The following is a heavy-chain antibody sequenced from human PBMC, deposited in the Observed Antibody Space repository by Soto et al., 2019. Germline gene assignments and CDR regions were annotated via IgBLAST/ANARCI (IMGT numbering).Heavy chain of an antibody. D-gene: IGHD2-2*01. CDR1: GFTFSSYA. J-gene: IGHJ4*02. CDR3: AKTYAVDD. Sequence: PGESLKISCAASGFTFSSYAMSWVRQAPGKGLEWVSGISFSGSTTYYADSVKGRFTISRDNSKNTLYLQMNSLRAEDTAVYYCAKTYAVDDWGQGTLVTVSS. CDR2: ISFSGSTT. V-gene: IGHV3-23*01.